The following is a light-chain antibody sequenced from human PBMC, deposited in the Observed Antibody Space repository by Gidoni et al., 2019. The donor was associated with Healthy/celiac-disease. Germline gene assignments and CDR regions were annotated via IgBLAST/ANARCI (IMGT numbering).Light chain of an antibody. Sequence: DIQMTQSPSSLSASVGDRVTITCRASQGISNYLAWYQQKPGEVPKLLIYAASTLQSGVPSRFSGSGSGTDFTLTISSLQPEDVATYYCQKYNSALFTFGQGTRLEIK. J-gene: IGKJ5*01. CDR3: QKYNSALFT. CDR2: AAS. CDR1: QGISNY. V-gene: IGKV1-27*01.